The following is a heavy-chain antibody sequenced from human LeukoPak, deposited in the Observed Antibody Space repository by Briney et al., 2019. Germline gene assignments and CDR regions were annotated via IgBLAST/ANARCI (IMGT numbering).Heavy chain of an antibody. CDR2: IYYSGST. J-gene: IGHJ5*02. CDR1: GGSISISSYY. D-gene: IGHD2-15*01. V-gene: IGHV4-39*01. Sequence: PSETLSLTCTVSGGSISISSYYWGWIRQPPGKGLEWIGSIYYSGSTYYNPSLKSRVTISVDTSKNQFSLKLSSVTAADTAVYYCARVVVAATPSWFGPWGQGTLVTVSS. CDR3: ARVVVAATPSWFGP.